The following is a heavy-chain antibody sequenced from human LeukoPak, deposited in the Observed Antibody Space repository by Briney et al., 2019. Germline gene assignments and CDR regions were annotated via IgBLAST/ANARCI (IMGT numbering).Heavy chain of an antibody. CDR3: ARARTRAAIPDY. V-gene: IGHV3-48*03. CDR2: ISSSGSAI. CDR1: GFTFSSYE. Sequence: GGSLRLSCAASGFTFSSYEMNWVRQAPGKGLEWLSYISSSGSAIYYADSVKGRFMISRDNAKNSLYLQMNSLRAEDTAVYYCARARTRAAIPDYWGQGTLVTVSS. J-gene: IGHJ4*02. D-gene: IGHD2-21*02.